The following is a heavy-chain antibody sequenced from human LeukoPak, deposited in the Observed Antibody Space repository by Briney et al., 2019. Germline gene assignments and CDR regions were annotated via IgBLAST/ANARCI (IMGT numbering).Heavy chain of an antibody. V-gene: IGHV3-23*01. J-gene: IGHJ6*03. CDR2: ISGSGGST. D-gene: IGHD3-10*01. CDR1: GFTFSSYG. CDR3: AKSYGVYYYYYMDV. Sequence: LTGGSLRLSCAASGFTFSSYGMSWVRQAPGKGLEWVSAISGSGGSTYYADSVKGRFTISRDNSKNTLYLQMNSLRAEDTAVYYCAKSYGVYYYYYMDVWGKGTTVTISS.